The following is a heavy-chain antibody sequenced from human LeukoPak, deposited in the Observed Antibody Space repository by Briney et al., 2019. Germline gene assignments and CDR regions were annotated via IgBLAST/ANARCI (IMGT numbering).Heavy chain of an antibody. CDR3: ARARYGEDAFDI. CDR1: GGAVSSGSYY. CDR2: IYYSGTT. D-gene: IGHD4-17*01. Sequence: SETLSLTCTVSGGAVSSGSYYWSWLRQPPGKGLEWIGYIYYSGTTNYNPSLKSRVTISVDTSKNQYSLKLSSVTAADTAVYFCARARYGEDAFDIWGQGTMVTVSS. J-gene: IGHJ3*02. V-gene: IGHV4-61*01.